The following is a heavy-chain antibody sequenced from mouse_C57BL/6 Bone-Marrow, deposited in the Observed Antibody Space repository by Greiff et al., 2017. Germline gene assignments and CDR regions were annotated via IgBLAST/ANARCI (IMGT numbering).Heavy chain of an antibody. CDR2: ISYDGSN. Sequence: VQLQQSGPGLVKPSQSLSLTCSVTGYSITSGYYWNWIRQFPGNKLEWMGYISYDGSNNYNPSLKNRISITRDTSKNQFFLKLNSVTTEDTATYYCAIITTVAPDYWGQGTTLTVSS. V-gene: IGHV3-6*01. D-gene: IGHD1-1*01. J-gene: IGHJ2*01. CDR1: GYSITSGYY. CDR3: AIITTVAPDY.